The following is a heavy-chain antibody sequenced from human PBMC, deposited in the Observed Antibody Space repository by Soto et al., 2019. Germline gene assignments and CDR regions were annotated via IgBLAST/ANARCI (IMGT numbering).Heavy chain of an antibody. D-gene: IGHD6-13*01. CDR1: GGSSSTDDDY. J-gene: IGHJ4*02. CDR2: IYYTGST. V-gene: IGHV4-30-4*01. Sequence: PSETLCLSCTVAGGSSSTDDDYWSWIRQPPGKGLEWIGYIYYTGSTHYNPSLKSRLFTSLDTSKNQFSLQLTSVTAADTAVYYCASLRSRWNIDYWGQGTLVTVSS. CDR3: ASLRSRWNIDY.